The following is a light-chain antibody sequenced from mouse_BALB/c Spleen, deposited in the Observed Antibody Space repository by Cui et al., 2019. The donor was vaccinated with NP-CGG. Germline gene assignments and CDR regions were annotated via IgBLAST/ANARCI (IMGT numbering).Light chain of an antibody. Sequence: VTEESALTTSPGETVTLTCRSNTGAVTTSNDANWVQEKPDHLFTGLIGGTNNRAPGVPARFSGSLIGDKAALTITGAQTEDETIYFCALWYSNHWVFGGGTKLTVL. V-gene: IGLV1*01. CDR1: TGAVTTSND. J-gene: IGLJ1*01. CDR2: GTN. CDR3: ALWYSNHWV.